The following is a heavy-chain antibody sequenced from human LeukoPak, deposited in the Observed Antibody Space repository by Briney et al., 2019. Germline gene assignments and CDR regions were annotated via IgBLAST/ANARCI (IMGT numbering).Heavy chain of an antibody. Sequence: ASVKVSCKASGYTFTSYGISRVRQAPGQGLEWMGWISAYNGNTNYAQKLQGRVTMTTDTSTSTAYMELRSLRSDDTAVYYCARGRGYGDYLDAFDIWGQGTMVTVSS. V-gene: IGHV1-18*01. CDR2: ISAYNGNT. J-gene: IGHJ3*02. CDR3: ARGRGYGDYLDAFDI. CDR1: GYTFTSYG. D-gene: IGHD4-17*01.